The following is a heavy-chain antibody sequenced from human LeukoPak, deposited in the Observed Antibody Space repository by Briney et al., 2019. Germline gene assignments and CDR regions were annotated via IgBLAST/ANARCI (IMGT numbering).Heavy chain of an antibody. Sequence: GGSLRLSCAASGFTFSNAWMSWVRQAPGKGLEWVSYISGSSDTIYYADSVKGRFTISRHNGKDSLYLQMNSLRAEDTAVYYCVRDDALGYCSSTNCYTENWFDPWGQGTLVTVSS. J-gene: IGHJ5*02. CDR3: VRDDALGYCSSTNCYTENWFDP. V-gene: IGHV3-48*01. D-gene: IGHD2-2*02. CDR1: GFTFSNAW. CDR2: ISGSSDTI.